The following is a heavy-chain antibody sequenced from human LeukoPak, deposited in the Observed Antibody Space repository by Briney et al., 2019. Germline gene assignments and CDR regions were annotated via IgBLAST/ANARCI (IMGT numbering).Heavy chain of an antibody. CDR2: IYHSGST. D-gene: IGHD6-13*01. CDR3: ARDLGPIAAAFDY. CDR1: GGSISSGGYY. V-gene: IGHV4-30-2*01. Sequence: SETLSLTCTVSGGSISSGGYYWSWIRQPPGKGLEWIGYIYHSGSTYYNPSLRSRVTISVDRSKNQFSLKLSSVTAADTAVYYCARDLGPIAAAFDYWGQGTLVTVSS. J-gene: IGHJ4*02.